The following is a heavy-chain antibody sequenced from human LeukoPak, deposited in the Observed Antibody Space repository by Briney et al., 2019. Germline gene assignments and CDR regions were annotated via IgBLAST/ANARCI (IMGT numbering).Heavy chain of an antibody. CDR2: ISYDGSNK. J-gene: IGHJ4*02. V-gene: IGHV3-30-3*01. Sequence: PGGSLRLSCAASGFTFSSYAMHWVRQAPGKGLEWVAVISYDGSNKYYADSVKGRFTISRDSSKNTLYLQMNSLRAEDTAVYYCARSEYYYDSSGYFDYWGQGTLVTVSS. CDR3: ARSEYYYDSSGYFDY. CDR1: GFTFSSYA. D-gene: IGHD3-22*01.